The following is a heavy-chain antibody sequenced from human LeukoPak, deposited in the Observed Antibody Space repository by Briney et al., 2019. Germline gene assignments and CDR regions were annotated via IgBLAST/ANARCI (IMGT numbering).Heavy chain of an antibody. Sequence: PGGSLRLSCAASGFTFSSYGMHWARQAPGKGLEWVAVISYDGSNQYYADSVKGRFTISRDNSKNTLYLQMNSLRGADTAVYYCAKAHTVTTLYWFDPWGQGTLVTVSS. CDR1: GFTFSSYG. D-gene: IGHD4-17*01. J-gene: IGHJ5*02. V-gene: IGHV3-30*18. CDR3: AKAHTVTTLYWFDP. CDR2: ISYDGSNQ.